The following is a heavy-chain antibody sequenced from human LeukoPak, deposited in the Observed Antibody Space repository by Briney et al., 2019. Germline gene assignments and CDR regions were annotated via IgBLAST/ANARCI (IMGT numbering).Heavy chain of an antibody. CDR2: INSDGSST. CDR1: GFTFSSYW. J-gene: IGHJ3*02. Sequence: GGSLRLSCAASGFTFSSYWMHWVRQALGKGLVWVSRINSDGSSTSYADSVKGRFTISRDNAKNTLYLQMNSLRAEDTAVYYCARDGPTYYYDSSGYRDALDIWGQGTMVTVSS. D-gene: IGHD3-22*01. V-gene: IGHV3-74*01. CDR3: ARDGPTYYYDSSGYRDALDI.